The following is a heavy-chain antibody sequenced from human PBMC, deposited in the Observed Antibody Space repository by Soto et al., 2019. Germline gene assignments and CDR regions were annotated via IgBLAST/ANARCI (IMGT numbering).Heavy chain of an antibody. V-gene: IGHV3-72*01. CDR3: VRATFFSDSSGYTRCFDD. D-gene: IGHD3-22*01. CDR2: SRDKAQGYST. CDR1: GFPLGPHY. Sequence: GGSRTISCACSGFPLGPHYIDLVRPAPGKGLEWVGRSRDKAQGYSTAYAASVKGRFTTSRDESQNSVYLQMHSLKTEDTAVYYCVRATFFSDSSGYTRCFDDWGQGPL. J-gene: IGHJ4*01.